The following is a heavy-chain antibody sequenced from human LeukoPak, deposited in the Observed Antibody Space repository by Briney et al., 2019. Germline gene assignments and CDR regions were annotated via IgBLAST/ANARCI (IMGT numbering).Heavy chain of an antibody. J-gene: IGHJ3*02. CDR2: IYHSXRX. Sequence: PSETLSLTCAVYGGSFSDNXWXXXRQPXGXXXXXXXXIYHSXRXKXNPSLXXXXXXXXDTSKNQFSLQLDSVTAADTAVYYCARGRGVVYRDHFDIWGQGTVVTVSS. CDR1: GGSFSDNX. V-gene: IGHV4-34*01. D-gene: IGHD3-3*01. CDR3: ARGRGVVYRDHFDI.